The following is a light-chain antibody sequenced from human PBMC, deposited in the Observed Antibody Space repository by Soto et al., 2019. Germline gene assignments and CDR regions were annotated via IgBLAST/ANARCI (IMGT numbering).Light chain of an antibody. CDR1: QSISGSS. J-gene: IGKJ3*01. V-gene: IGKV3-20*01. CDR3: QHYGSSPLFT. Sequence: EIELTQSPGTLSLSPGERATLSCRASQSISGSSLAWYQQRPGQAPRLLIYGAYTKATGIPDRFSGSGSGTDFTLSISGLEPEDFAVYYCQHYGSSPLFTFGPGTKVDIK. CDR2: GAY.